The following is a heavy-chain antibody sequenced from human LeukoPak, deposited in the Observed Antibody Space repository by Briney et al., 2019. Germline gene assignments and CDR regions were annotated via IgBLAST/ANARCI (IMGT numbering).Heavy chain of an antibody. CDR3: AREVGPVTSHRIDS. J-gene: IGHJ4*02. CDR1: GDSISSAC. Sequence: NPSETLSLTCTVSGDSISSACWSWSRQPPGKGLEWIGSICHGGISGNTYYNPSLKSRVTISLDTPKNQFSLKLSSVTAADTAVYSCAREVGPVTSHRIDSWGQGSLVTVSS. D-gene: IGHD1-26*01. CDR2: ICHGGISGNT. V-gene: IGHV4-4*08.